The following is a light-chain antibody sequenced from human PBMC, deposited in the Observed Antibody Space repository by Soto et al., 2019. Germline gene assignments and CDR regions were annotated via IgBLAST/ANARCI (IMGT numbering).Light chain of an antibody. CDR3: QQYGRSWWT. J-gene: IGKJ1*01. CDR1: QSVSSSY. Sequence: EIVLTQSPGTLSLSPGERATLSCRTSQSVSSSYLAWYQQKPGQAPRLLIYGAANRATGIPDRFSGSGSGADVTLTISRLEPEDLAVYYCQQYGRSWWTFGQGTKVEIK. CDR2: GAA. V-gene: IGKV3-20*01.